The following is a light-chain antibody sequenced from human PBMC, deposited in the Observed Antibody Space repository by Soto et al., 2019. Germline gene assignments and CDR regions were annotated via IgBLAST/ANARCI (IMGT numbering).Light chain of an antibody. Sequence: EXVLMQCPGILTLSQGERATLSCRASQSVRSNYLAWYQQKPGQAPRLLIYNSSTRATGIPDRFSGSGSGTDFTLTISRLEPEDFALYYCQQYRDLPQTFGQGTKVDIK. V-gene: IGKV3-20*01. CDR1: QSVRSNY. CDR3: QQYRDLPQT. J-gene: IGKJ1*01. CDR2: NSS.